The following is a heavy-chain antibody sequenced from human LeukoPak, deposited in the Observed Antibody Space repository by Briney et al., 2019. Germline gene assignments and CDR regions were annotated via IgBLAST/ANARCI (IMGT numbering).Heavy chain of an antibody. CDR2: INPNSGGT. D-gene: IGHD3-22*01. CDR1: GYTFTGYF. Sequence: AASVKVSCKASGYTFTGYFMHWVRQAPGQGLEWMGWINPNSGGTNYAQKFQGRVTMTRDTSISTAYIELGRLRSDDTAVYYCARDERYDSSGYPFDYWGQGTLVTVSS. V-gene: IGHV1-2*02. CDR3: ARDERYDSSGYPFDY. J-gene: IGHJ4*02.